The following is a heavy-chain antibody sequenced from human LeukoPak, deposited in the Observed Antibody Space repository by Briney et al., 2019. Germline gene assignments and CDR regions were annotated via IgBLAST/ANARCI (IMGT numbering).Heavy chain of an antibody. Sequence: SVKVSCKASGGTFSSYAISWVRQAPGQGLEWMGGIIPIFGTANYAQKFQGRVTITADESTSTAYMELSSLRSEDTAVYYCARVRSYYDSSGYYYYMDVWGKGTTVTVSS. CDR1: GGTFSSYA. CDR2: IIPIFGTA. D-gene: IGHD3-22*01. CDR3: ARVRSYYDSSGYYYYMDV. V-gene: IGHV1-69*13. J-gene: IGHJ6*03.